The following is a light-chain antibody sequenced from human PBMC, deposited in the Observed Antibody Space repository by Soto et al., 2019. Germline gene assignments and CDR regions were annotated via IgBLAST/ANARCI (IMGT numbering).Light chain of an antibody. CDR1: SSDVGAYNY. CDR2: EVS. J-gene: IGLJ3*02. Sequence: QSALTQPASVSGSPGQSITISCTGTSSDVGAYNYVSWYQQHPDKAPKLMIYEVSNRPSGLSNRFSGSKSGNTASLTISGLQAEDEADSYCTSYTSSSSWVFGGGTKLTVL. V-gene: IGLV2-14*01. CDR3: TSYTSSSSWV.